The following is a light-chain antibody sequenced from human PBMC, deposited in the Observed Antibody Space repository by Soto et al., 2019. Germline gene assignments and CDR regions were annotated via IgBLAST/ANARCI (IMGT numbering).Light chain of an antibody. CDR1: QGISNF. CDR2: AAS. V-gene: IGKV1-27*01. J-gene: IGKJ5*01. CDR3: QKYSSVIT. Sequence: DIQMTQSPSSLSTSVGDRVTITCRTSQGISNFLAWYQQKPGKVPKLLISAASTLQSGVPSRFSGSGSGTXXTXXIXSLQPEDVXXXXXQKYSSVITFGQGTRLEIK.